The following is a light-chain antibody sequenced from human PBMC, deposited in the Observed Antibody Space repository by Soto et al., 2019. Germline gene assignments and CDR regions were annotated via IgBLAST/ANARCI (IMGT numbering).Light chain of an antibody. CDR1: QSVSSY. V-gene: IGKV3-11*01. CDR3: QQRSNWPIT. CDR2: DAS. Sequence: EIVLTQSPATLSLSPGERAPLSCRASQSVSSYLAWYQQKPGQAPRLLIYDASNRATGIPARFSGSGSGTDFTLTISSLEPEDFAVYYCQQRSNWPITFGQGTKVDIK. J-gene: IGKJ1*01.